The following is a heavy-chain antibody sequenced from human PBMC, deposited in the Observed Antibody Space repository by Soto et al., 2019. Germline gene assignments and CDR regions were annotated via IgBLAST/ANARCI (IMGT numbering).Heavy chain of an antibody. CDR1: AFIFSDHH. J-gene: IGHJ4*02. V-gene: IGHV3-72*01. Sequence: GESITLSCVASAFIFSDHHMDWVRQAQGKGLEWVGRIRNKVNSYTTDYSASVKDRFTISRDDSENSLYLEMNSLKTEDTAVYYCVRVHCSRTSCAATDYWGQGTLVTVSS. D-gene: IGHD2-2*01. CDR3: VRVHCSRTSCAATDY. CDR2: IRNKVNSYTT.